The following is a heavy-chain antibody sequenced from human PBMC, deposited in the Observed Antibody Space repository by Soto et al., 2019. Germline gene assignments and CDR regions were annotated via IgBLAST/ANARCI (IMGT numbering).Heavy chain of an antibody. Sequence: PSETLSLTCSVSGDSISNSHFYWAWIRQPPGEGLEWSGSIYHTGNAYYNPSLKSRVTIFVDTSKNQFSLKLTSVTAADTALYYCARDYFDSSDYTTNWFDPWGQGTLVTVSS. CDR3: ARDYFDSSDYTTNWFDP. D-gene: IGHD3-22*01. CDR2: IYHTGNA. CDR1: GDSISNSHFY. V-gene: IGHV4-39*01. J-gene: IGHJ5*02.